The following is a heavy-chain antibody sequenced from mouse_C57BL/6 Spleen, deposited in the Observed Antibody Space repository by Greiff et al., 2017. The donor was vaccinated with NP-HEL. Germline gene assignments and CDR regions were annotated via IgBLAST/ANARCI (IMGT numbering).Heavy chain of an antibody. CDR1: GYTFTSYW. CDR3: AREKDGYYWFAY. Sequence: QVQLQQPGAELVRPGSSVKLSCKASGYTFTSYWMHWVKQRPIQGLEWIGNIDPSDSETHYNQKFKDKATLTVDKSSSKAYMQLSSLTSEDSAVYYCAREKDGYYWFAYWGQGTLVTVSA. D-gene: IGHD2-3*01. V-gene: IGHV1-52*01. J-gene: IGHJ3*01. CDR2: IDPSDSET.